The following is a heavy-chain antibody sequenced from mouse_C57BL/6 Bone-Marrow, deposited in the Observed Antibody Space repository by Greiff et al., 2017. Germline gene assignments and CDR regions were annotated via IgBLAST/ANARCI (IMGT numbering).Heavy chain of an antibody. D-gene: IGHD2-1*01. CDR3: AISLYYDYYAMDC. Sequence: QVQLQQPGAELVKPGASVKVSCKASGYTFTSYWMHWVKQRPGQGLEWIGRIHPSDSDTNYNQKFKGKATLTVDKSSSTAYMQLSSLTSEDSAVDYCAISLYYDYYAMDCWGQGTSVTVSS. CDR2: IHPSDSDT. CDR1: GYTFTSYW. J-gene: IGHJ4*01. V-gene: IGHV1-74*01.